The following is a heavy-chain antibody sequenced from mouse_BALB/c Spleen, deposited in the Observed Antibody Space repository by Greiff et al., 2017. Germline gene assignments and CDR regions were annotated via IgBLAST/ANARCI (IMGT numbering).Heavy chain of an antibody. CDR2: IDPANGNT. CDR1: GFNIKDTY. D-gene: IGHD1-1*02. V-gene: IGHV14-3*02. Sequence: VQLQQSGAELVKPGASVKLSCTASGFNIKDTYMHWVKQRPEQGLEWIGRIDPANGNTKYDPKFQGKATITADTSSNTAYLQLSSLTSEDTAVYYCARKENMAHWFAYWGQGTLVTVSA. CDR3: ARKENMAHWFAY. J-gene: IGHJ3*01.